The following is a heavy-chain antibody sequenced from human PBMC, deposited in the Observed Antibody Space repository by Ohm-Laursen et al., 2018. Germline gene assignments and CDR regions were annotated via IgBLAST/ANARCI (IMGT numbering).Heavy chain of an antibody. CDR3: ATSNNWYYFDY. Sequence: SQTLSLTCAVYGGSFSGYYWGWIRQPPGKGLEWIGGMYYSGNTYYNPSLKSRVTIAVDTSKNQFSLKLSSVTAADTSVYYCATSNNWYYFDYWGQGTRVIVSS. V-gene: IGHV4-34*01. CDR1: GGSFSGYY. D-gene: IGHD6-13*01. CDR2: MYYSGNT. J-gene: IGHJ4*02.